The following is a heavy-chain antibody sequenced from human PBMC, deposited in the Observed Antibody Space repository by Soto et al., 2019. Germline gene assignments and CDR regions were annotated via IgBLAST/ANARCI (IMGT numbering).Heavy chain of an antibody. CDR1: GFTFSSYW. V-gene: IGHV3-7*05. D-gene: IGHD4-17*01. J-gene: IGHJ4*02. CDR2: IKQDGSEK. CDR3: ATIQIPIYGDPYPYYFDY. Sequence: EVQLVESGGGLVQPGGSLRLSCAASGFTFSSYWMSWVRQAPGKGLEWVANIKQDGSEKYYVDSVKGRFTISRDNAKNSLYLQMNSLRAEDTAVYFCATIQIPIYGDPYPYYFDYWGQGTLVTVSS.